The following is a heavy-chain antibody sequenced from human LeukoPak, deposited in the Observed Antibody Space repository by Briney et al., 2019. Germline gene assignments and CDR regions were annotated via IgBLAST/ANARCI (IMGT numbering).Heavy chain of an antibody. CDR2: INPNSGGT. CDR1: GYTFTGYY. J-gene: IGHJ4*02. CDR3: ARDRSPGYSGYPDES. D-gene: IGHD5-12*01. V-gene: IGHV1-2*02. Sequence: ASVKVSCKASGYTFTGYYMHWVRQAPGQGLEWMGWINPNSGGTNYAQKFQGRVTMTRDTSISTAYMELSRLRSDDTAVYYCARDRSPGYSGYPDESWGQGTLVTVSS.